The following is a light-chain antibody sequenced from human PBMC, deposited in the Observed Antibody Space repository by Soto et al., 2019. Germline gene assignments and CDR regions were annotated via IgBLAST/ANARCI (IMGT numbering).Light chain of an antibody. CDR2: GNT. J-gene: IGLJ3*02. CDR3: QSYDSSLRAGV. V-gene: IGLV1-40*01. CDR1: SSNIGAGYD. Sequence: QSVLTQPPSVSGAPGQKVTISCTASSSNIGAGYDVHWYQQLPGTAPKLLIYGNTNRPSGVPDRFSGSKSGTSASLAITGLQAEDEADYYCQSYDSSLRAGVFGGGTKLTVL.